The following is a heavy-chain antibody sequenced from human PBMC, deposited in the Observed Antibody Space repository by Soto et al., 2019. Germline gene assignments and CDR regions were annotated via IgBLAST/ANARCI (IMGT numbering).Heavy chain of an antibody. D-gene: IGHD4-17*01. J-gene: IGHJ4*02. CDR2: IYGGGST. CDR3: AKDRYGDYGGIDY. V-gene: IGHV3-66*01. Sequence: GGSLRLSCAASGFTVRDNYMSWVRHAPEKGLEWVSVIYGGGSTFYADSVKGRFTISRDTSKNTLFLQMNSLRAEDTAVYYCAKDRYGDYGGIDYWGQGTMVTVSS. CDR1: GFTVRDNY.